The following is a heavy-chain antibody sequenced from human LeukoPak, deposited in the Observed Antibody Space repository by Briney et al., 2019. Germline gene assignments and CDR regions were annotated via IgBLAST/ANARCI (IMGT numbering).Heavy chain of an antibody. J-gene: IGHJ6*02. V-gene: IGHV1-8*01. D-gene: IGHD2-2*01. Sequence: ASVKVSCKASGYTFTSYDINWVRQAPGQGLEWMGWMNPNSGNTGYAQKFQGRVTMTRNTSISTAYMELSSLRSEDTAVYYCASLVSFYYYYGMDVWGQGTTVTVSS. CDR3: ASLVSFYYYYGMDV. CDR1: GYTFTSYD. CDR2: MNPNSGNT.